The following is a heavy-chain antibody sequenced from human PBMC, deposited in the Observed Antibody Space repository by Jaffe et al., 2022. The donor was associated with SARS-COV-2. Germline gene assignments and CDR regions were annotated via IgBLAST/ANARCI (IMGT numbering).Heavy chain of an antibody. V-gene: IGHV4-59*01. J-gene: IGHJ6*02. D-gene: IGHD2-15*01. CDR1: GGSISSYY. Sequence: QVQLQESGPGLVKPSETLSLTCTVSGGSISSYYWSWIRQPPGKGLEWIGYIYYSGSTNYNPSLKSRVTISVDTSKNQFSLKLSSVTAADTAVYYCARDGVAPGAYYYYGMDVWGQGTTVTVSS. CDR2: IYYSGST. CDR3: ARDGVAPGAYYYYGMDV.